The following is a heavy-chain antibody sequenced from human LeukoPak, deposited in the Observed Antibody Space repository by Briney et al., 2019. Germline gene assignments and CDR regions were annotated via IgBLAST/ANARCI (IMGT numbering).Heavy chain of an antibody. CDR2: IKQDGSEK. CDR3: ASDSPGYSSGSYFTY. J-gene: IGHJ4*02. CDR1: GFIFRTYW. D-gene: IGHD2-15*01. V-gene: IGHV3-7*03. Sequence: GGSLSLSCAASGFIFRTYWMSWVRQAPGQGLEWVANIKQDGSEKYYVDSVKGRFTISRDNAKNSLYLQMNSLRDEDTAVYYCASDSPGYSSGSYFTYWGQGTLVTVSS.